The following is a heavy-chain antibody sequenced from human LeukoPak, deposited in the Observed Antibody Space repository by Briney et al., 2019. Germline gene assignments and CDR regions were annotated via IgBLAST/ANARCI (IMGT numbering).Heavy chain of an antibody. J-gene: IGHJ4*02. Sequence: GESLKISCKTSGYSFNSYWIGWVRQMPGKGLEWMGRIDPSDSYIKYSPSFQGHITITVDKSSNTAYLQWSSLKASDTAMYYCARLQDYWGQGTLVTVSS. V-gene: IGHV5-10-1*01. CDR1: GYSFNSYW. CDR3: ARLQDY. CDR2: IDPSDSYI.